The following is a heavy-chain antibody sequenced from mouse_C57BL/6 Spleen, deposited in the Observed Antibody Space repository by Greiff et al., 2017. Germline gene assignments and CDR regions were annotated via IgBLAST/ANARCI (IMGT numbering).Heavy chain of an antibody. J-gene: IGHJ3*01. V-gene: IGHV5-4*01. CDR3: ARDHPYCGSSPAWFAY. CDR1: GFTFSSYA. CDR2: ISDGGSYT. Sequence: EVQGVESGGGLVKPGGSLKLSCAASGFTFSSYAMSWVRQTPEKRLEWVATISDGGSYTYYPDNVKGRFTISRDNAKNNLYLQMSHRKSEDTAMYYCARDHPYCGSSPAWFAYWGQGTLVTVSA. D-gene: IGHD1-1*01.